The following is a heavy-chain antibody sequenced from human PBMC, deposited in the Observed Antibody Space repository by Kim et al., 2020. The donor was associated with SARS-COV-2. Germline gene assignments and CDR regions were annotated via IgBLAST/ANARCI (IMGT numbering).Heavy chain of an antibody. CDR1: GGSFSGFY. D-gene: IGHD6-13*01. V-gene: IGHV4-34*01. Sequence: SETLSLTCAVYGGSFSGFYWTWIRQPPGKGLEWIGEINHSGSTKYNPSLQSRVTISVDTSKNQFSLKLNSVTAADTAVYYCARGSASSWDSPIRIWGQGTLVTVSS. J-gene: IGHJ4*02. CDR3: ARGSASSWDSPIRI. CDR2: INHSGST.